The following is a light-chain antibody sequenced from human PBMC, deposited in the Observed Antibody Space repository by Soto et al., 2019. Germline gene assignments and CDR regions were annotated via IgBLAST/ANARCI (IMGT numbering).Light chain of an antibody. CDR3: QNYNRAPWT. CDR2: GAS. CDR1: EDISNY. J-gene: IGKJ1*01. Sequence: DIQMTQSPSSLSASVGDRVTITCRAREDISNYLAWYQQKPGKVPKLLIYGASTLQSGVPSRFSGSGSGTDFTLTISSLQTEDVATFYCQNYNRAPWTFGQGTKVDSK. V-gene: IGKV1-27*01.